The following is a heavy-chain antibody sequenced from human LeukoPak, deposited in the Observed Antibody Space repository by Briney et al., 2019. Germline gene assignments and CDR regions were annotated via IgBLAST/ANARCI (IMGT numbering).Heavy chain of an antibody. CDR1: GFTFSNYG. Sequence: GGSLRLSCAASGFTFSNYGMSWVRQAPGKGLEWVSDISGSGDFTYYADSVKGRFTISRDKSKNTLYLQMNSLRAEDMAVYYCAKDGARDGYNYPDYWGQGTLVTVSS. V-gene: IGHV3-23*01. D-gene: IGHD5-24*01. J-gene: IGHJ4*02. CDR3: AKDGARDGYNYPDY. CDR2: ISGSGDFT.